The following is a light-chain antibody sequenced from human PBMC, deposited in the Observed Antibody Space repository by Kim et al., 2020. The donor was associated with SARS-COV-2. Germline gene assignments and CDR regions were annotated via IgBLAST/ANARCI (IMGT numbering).Light chain of an antibody. Sequence: GQSITISCTGTNNDVGGYDYVSWYQQYPNKAPKLLIFDVIKRPSGVSNRFSGSKSGNTASLTISGLQADDEADYYCCSHSTTSTYLFGTGTKVTVL. CDR3: CSHSTTSTYL. V-gene: IGLV2-14*04. CDR2: DVI. CDR1: NNDVGGYDY. J-gene: IGLJ1*01.